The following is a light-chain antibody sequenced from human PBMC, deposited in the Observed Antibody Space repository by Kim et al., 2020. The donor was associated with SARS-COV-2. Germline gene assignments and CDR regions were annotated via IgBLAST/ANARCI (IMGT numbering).Light chain of an antibody. CDR2: DAS. J-gene: IGKJ5*01. CDR3: QQRSNWPPIT. CDR1: QSVSSY. V-gene: IGKV3-11*01. Sequence: SPGERATPSCMASQSVSSYVAWYQQKPCQAPRLLIYDASNRATGIPARFSGSGSETDFTLTISSLEPEDFAVYYCQQRSNWPPITFGQGTRLEIK.